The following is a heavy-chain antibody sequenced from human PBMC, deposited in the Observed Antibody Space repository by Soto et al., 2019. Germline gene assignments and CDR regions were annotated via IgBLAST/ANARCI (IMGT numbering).Heavy chain of an antibody. Sequence: VKVSCKGAGYTKTEYYMHWVRQAPGQGLEWMGWVNPKSGGTNYAQKFQGRVTMTRHTSISTAYMELSRLRSDDTAMYYCGRGPPRNWVGTWGQRILGTVSS. CDR1: GYTKTEYY. CDR2: VNPKSGGT. V-gene: IGHV1-2*02. J-gene: IGHJ5*02. CDR3: GRGPPRNWVGT.